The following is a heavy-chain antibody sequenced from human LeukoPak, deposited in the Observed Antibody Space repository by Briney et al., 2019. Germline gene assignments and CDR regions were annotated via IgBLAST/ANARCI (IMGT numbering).Heavy chain of an antibody. CDR1: GFTFSSYS. J-gene: IGHJ5*02. CDR2: ITTRSSYI. V-gene: IGHV3-21*01. CDR3: ARDPAAAGSVWLDP. Sequence: GGSLRLSCAASGFTFSSYSMNWVRQAPGKGLEWVSSITTRSSYIYYADSVKGRFSISRDDAKSSLYLQMSSLRAEDTAVYYCARDPAAAGSVWLDPWGQGILVTVSS. D-gene: IGHD6-13*01.